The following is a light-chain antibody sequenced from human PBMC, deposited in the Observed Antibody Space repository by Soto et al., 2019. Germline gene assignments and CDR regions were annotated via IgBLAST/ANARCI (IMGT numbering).Light chain of an antibody. V-gene: IGKV3-11*01. CDR2: GVS. Sequence: DIVLTQSPATLSLSPGERATLSCRASQSVNNYLAWYQQKPGQAPRLLIYGVSHRATGFPARFSGCGSGADFTLAITSLEPEDFAAYYCQHRSNWPLFTFGPGTKVDIK. J-gene: IGKJ3*01. CDR3: QHRSNWPLFT. CDR1: QSVNNY.